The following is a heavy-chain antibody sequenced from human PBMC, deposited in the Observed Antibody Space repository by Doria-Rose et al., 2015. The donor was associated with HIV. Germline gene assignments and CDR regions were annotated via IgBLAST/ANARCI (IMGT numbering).Heavy chain of an antibody. CDR2: AHYSGTT. J-gene: IGHJ4*02. CDR3: ARHKRSGTSDLFDY. CDR1: GGSITSSSYY. Sequence: LSLTCSVSGGSITSSSYYWGWVRQPPGKGLEWIGSAHYSGTTYYNPSLKSRVTISLDTSKNHFSLRLSSVTAADTAVYYCARHKRSGTSDLFDYWGQGTLVTVSS. V-gene: IGHV4-39*01. D-gene: IGHD1-26*01.